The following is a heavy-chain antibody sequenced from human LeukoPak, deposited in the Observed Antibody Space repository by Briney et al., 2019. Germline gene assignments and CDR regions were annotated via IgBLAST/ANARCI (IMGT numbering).Heavy chain of an antibody. CDR3: ATGAASYYGD. V-gene: IGHV1-2*02. Sequence: ASVKVSCKASGYTFTGYYMHWVRQAPGQGLEWMGWINPNSGGTNYAQKFQGRVTMARDTSINTVYMQLSRLRSDDTAVYYCATGAASYYGDWGQGTLVTVSS. CDR1: GYTFTGYY. D-gene: IGHD1-26*01. J-gene: IGHJ4*02. CDR2: INPNSGGT.